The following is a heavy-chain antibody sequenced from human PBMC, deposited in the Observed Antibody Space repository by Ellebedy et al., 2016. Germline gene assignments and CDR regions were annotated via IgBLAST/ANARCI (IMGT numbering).Heavy chain of an antibody. J-gene: IGHJ3*02. CDR1: GGSISSGDYY. CDR3: ARAVGYGDLHAFDI. V-gene: IGHV4-30-4*01. Sequence: SETLSLXXTVSGGSISSGDYYWRWVRQPPAKGLEWIGYIYYSGRPNYNPALKSRLTITVDTSKSQFSLRLTSLTAADTAIYYCARAVGYGDLHAFDIWGRGTMVTVSS. D-gene: IGHD4-17*01. CDR2: IYYSGRP.